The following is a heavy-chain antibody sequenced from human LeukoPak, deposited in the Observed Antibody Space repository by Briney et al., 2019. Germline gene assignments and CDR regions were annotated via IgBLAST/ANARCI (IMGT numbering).Heavy chain of an antibody. CDR1: GYTFTSYD. CDR2: MNPNSGIT. J-gene: IGHJ6*03. Sequence: ASVKVSCKAPGYTFTSYDINWVRQDTGQGLEWMGWMNPNSGITGYAQKFQGRVTMTRNTSISTAYMELSSLRSEDTAVYYCARGSDCSSTSCYGYYYYYMDVWGKGTTVTISS. CDR3: ARGSDCSSTSCYGYYYYYMDV. V-gene: IGHV1-8*01. D-gene: IGHD2-2*01.